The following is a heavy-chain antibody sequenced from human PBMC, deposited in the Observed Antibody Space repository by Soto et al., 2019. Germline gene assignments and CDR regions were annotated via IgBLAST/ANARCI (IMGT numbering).Heavy chain of an antibody. V-gene: IGHV1-18*01. CDR3: ARGITISTYYYYYYMDV. D-gene: IGHD3-3*01. CDR2: ISAYNGNT. J-gene: IGHJ6*03. CDR1: GYTFTSYG. Sequence: GASEKVSCKASGYTFTSYGISWVRQAPGQGLEWMGWISAYNGNTNYAQKLQGRVTVTTDTSTSTAYMELRSLRSDDTAVYYCARGITISTYYYYYYMDVWGKGTTVTVSS.